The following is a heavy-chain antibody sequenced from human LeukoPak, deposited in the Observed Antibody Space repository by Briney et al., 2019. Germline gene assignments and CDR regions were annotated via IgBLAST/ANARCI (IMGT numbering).Heavy chain of an antibody. D-gene: IGHD3-9*01. CDR1: GFTFSDYW. CDR2: IHTDGSTS. V-gene: IGHV3-74*01. CDR3: ARDTLNGPLVISLDY. Sequence: PGGSLRLSCAASGFTFSDYWMHWVRQPPGKGLVWVSLIHTDGSTSAYADSVKGRFTISRDNAKNTLYLQMNSLGAEDTAVYYCARDTLNGPLVISLDYWGQGALVTVSS. J-gene: IGHJ4*02.